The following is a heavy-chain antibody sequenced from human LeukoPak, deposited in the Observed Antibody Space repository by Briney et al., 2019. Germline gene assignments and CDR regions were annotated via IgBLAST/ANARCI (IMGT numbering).Heavy chain of an antibody. CDR1: GVSISSSEW. CDR3: GKTDIYFNPIDY. Sequence: SGTLSLTCAVSGVSISSSEWWIWVRQPPGQGLEWIGDTHRAGRTRYNPSLKSRVTISMDYSKNQFSLKLTSVTAADTAIYYCGKTDIYFNPIDYWGPGSLVTVSS. J-gene: IGHJ4*02. D-gene: IGHD3-9*01. CDR2: THRAGRT. V-gene: IGHV4-4*02.